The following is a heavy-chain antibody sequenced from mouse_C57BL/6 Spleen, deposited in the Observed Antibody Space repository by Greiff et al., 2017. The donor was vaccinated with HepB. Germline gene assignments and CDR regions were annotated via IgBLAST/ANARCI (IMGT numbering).Heavy chain of an antibody. D-gene: IGHD1-1*01. V-gene: IGHV1-36*01. CDR3: ARSLLTTVVATWDFDY. CDR1: GFTFTDYY. CDR2: VYPYNGGT. J-gene: IGHJ2*01. Sequence: VQLKESGPVLVKPGPSVKISCKASGFTFTDYYMHWVKQSHGKSLEWIGLVYPYNGGTSYNQKFKGKATLTVDTTSSTAYMELNSLTSADSAVYYCARSLLTTVVATWDFDYWGQGTTLTVSS.